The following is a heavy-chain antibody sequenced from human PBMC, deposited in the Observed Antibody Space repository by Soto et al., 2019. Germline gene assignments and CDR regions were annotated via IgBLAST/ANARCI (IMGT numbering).Heavy chain of an antibody. CDR2: IYGSGGSGST. V-gene: IGHV4-31*03. CDR1: GDSITSGGYY. J-gene: IGHJ4*02. CDR3: ARKQPGYFSGIDY. D-gene: IGHD2-15*01. Sequence: LSLTCTVTGDSITSGGYYWSWIRQHPGKGLEWLGYIYGSGGSGSTLYNPSLKSRITLSVDTSKTQFSLNLSSVTVADTAVYFCARKQPGYFSGIDYWGQGSLATVSS.